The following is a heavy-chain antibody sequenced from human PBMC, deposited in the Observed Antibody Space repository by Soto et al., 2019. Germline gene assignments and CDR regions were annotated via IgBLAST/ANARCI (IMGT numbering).Heavy chain of an antibody. Sequence: QVQLVQSGAEVKKPGSSVKVSCEASGGTFSSYSFSWVRQAPGQGLEWMGRVIPILGMANYAQNFQGRVTITADKSTSTVYVELSSLRSEDTAVYYCARGGAVVVPGAVDRHNWFDPWGQGTMVTVSS. CDR1: GGTFSSYS. CDR3: ARGGAVVVPGAVDRHNWFDP. V-gene: IGHV1-69*02. CDR2: VIPILGMA. D-gene: IGHD2-2*01. J-gene: IGHJ5*02.